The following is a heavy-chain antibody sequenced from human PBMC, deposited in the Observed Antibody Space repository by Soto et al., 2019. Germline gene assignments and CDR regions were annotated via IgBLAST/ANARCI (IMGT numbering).Heavy chain of an antibody. CDR3: ARDRADTAMADAFDI. CDR2: VSANGQGI. J-gene: IGHJ3*02. V-gene: IGHV3-23*01. Sequence: PGGSLRLSCAASGFTFSSSAISWVRQAPGKGLEWVSAVSANGQGIYYADSVRGRFTVSRDNSKNTLYLQMNSLRAEDTAVYYCARDRADTAMADAFDIWGQGTMVTVSS. CDR1: GFTFSSSA. D-gene: IGHD5-18*01.